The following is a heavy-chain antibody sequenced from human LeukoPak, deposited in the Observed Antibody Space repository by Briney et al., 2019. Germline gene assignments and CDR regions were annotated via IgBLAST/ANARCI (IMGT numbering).Heavy chain of an antibody. CDR3: AKDIVRAAAGTSDY. CDR1: GFTFSNYE. J-gene: IGHJ4*02. CDR2: ISFSGNTI. D-gene: IGHD6-13*01. V-gene: IGHV3-48*03. Sequence: GGSLRLSCAASGFTFSNYEMNWVRQAPGKGLEWVSYISFSGNTIYYADSVKGRFTISRVDAKNSLYLQMNSLRAEDTALYYCAKDIVRAAAGTSDYWGQGTLVTVSS.